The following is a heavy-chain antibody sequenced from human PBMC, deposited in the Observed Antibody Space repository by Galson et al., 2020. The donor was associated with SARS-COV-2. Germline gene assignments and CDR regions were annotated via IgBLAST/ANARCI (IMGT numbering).Heavy chain of an antibody. V-gene: IGHV3-30*04. CDR3: ARAAIVVVPAAPDY. CDR2: ISYDGSNK. D-gene: IGHD2-2*01. CDR1: GFTFSSYA. Sequence: GGSLRLSCAASGFTFSSYAMHWVRQAPVKGLEWVAVISYDGSNKYYADSVKGRFTISRDNSKNTLYLQMNSLRAEDTAVYYCARAAIVVVPAAPDYWGQGTLVTVSS. J-gene: IGHJ4*02.